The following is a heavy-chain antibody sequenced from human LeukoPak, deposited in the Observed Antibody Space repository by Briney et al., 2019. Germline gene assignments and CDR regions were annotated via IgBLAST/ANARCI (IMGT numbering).Heavy chain of an antibody. D-gene: IGHD6-19*01. CDR2: IYSSGRT. J-gene: IGHJ4*02. Sequence: PSETRSLTCTVSGGSIITYYWSWIRQPAGKGLEWIGRIYSSGRTNYHPSLESRVTMSVDTSKNQFSLNLTSVTAADPAVYYCARHARIAVAGLDYWGQGTLVTVSS. CDR1: GGSIITYY. CDR3: ARHARIAVAGLDY. V-gene: IGHV4-4*07.